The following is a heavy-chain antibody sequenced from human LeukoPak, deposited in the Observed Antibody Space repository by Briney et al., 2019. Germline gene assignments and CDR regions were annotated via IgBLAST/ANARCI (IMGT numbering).Heavy chain of an antibody. CDR3: ARGEDIVVVPAADAFDI. CDR2: ISSSSSYI. V-gene: IGHV3-21*01. J-gene: IGHJ3*02. D-gene: IGHD2-2*01. CDR1: GLSFSSYT. Sequence: GGSLRLSCAPSGLSFSSYTIHWVRQAPGKGLEWVSSISSSSSYIYYADSVKGRFTISRDNAKNSLYLQMNSLRAEDTAVYYCARGEDIVVVPAADAFDIWGQGTMVTVSS.